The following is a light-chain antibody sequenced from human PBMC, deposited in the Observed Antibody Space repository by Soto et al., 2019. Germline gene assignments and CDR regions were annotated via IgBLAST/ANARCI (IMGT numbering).Light chain of an antibody. V-gene: IGKV1-9*01. J-gene: IGKJ4*01. Sequence: IPLTQSPSSLSASVGDRVTITCRASQGISSYLAWYQQKPGKAPKLLIYAASNLQGGVPSRFSGTGSGTDFTLTISSLQPEDFATYYCQQLNSYPLPFGGGTKVEIK. CDR1: QGISSY. CDR2: AAS. CDR3: QQLNSYPLP.